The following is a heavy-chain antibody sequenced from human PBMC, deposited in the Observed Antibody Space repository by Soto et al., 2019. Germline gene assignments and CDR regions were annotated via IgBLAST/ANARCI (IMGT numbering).Heavy chain of an antibody. J-gene: IGHJ5*02. D-gene: IGHD6-19*01. Sequence: EVRLLESGGGLAQPGGSLRLSCAASGFTFSSSAMNWVRLAPGKGLEWVSSIRVGGGDTFYADSVRGRFTVSRDISRNDLDLKMNTLRAEDTAIYYCANCSRGTVRSSGWCNWFDPWGKGTLVTVSS. CDR3: ANCSRGTVRSSGWCNWFDP. CDR1: GFTFSSSA. CDR2: IRVGGGDT. V-gene: IGHV3-23*01.